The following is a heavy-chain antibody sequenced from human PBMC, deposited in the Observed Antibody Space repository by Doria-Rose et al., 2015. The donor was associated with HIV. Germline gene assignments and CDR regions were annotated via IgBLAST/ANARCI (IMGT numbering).Heavy chain of an antibody. CDR1: GFTFKKYA. Sequence: VQLVQSGGDLIQPGGALRLSCAASGFTFKKYAMTWVRQSPGEGLEGVAVISGVGDTTYSADSVKGRFVISRDNSKNTLYLEMSSLRDEDTAVYYCAKVGKIEIVPAAIEFWVQGTPVTVSS. CDR3: AKVGKIEIVPAAIEF. CDR2: ISGVGDTT. J-gene: IGHJ4*02. V-gene: IGHV3-23*04. D-gene: IGHD2-2*01.